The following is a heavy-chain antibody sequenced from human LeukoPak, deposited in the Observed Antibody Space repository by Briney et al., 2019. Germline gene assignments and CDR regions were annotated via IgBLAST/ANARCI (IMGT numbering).Heavy chain of an antibody. CDR3: ARDPYYDSSGYLNP. V-gene: IGHV4-61*02. D-gene: IGHD3-22*01. CDR1: GGSISSGSYY. J-gene: IGHJ5*02. Sequence: SETLSLTXTVSGGSISSGSYYWSRIRQPAGKGLEWIGRIYTSGSTNYNPSLKSRVTISVDTSKNQFSLKLSSVTAADTAVYYCARDPYYDSSGYLNPWGQGTLVTVSS. CDR2: IYTSGST.